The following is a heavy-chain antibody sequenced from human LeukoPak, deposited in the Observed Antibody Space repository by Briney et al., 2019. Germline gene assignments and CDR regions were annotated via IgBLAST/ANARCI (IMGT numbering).Heavy chain of an antibody. Sequence: GGSLRLSCTASGLIFTNYAMTWVRQAPGKGLEWVSTISGSGSRTFYTDSVKGRFTISRDNSKNTLSLQMNSLRAEDTAVYYCVKGGWVVASNLFDYWGQGTLVTVSS. CDR2: ISGSGSRT. CDR3: VKGGWVVASNLFDY. D-gene: IGHD2-15*01. V-gene: IGHV3-23*01. J-gene: IGHJ4*02. CDR1: GLIFTNYA.